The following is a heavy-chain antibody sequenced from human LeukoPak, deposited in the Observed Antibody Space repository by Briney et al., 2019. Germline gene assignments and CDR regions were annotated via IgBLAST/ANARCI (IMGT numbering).Heavy chain of an antibody. CDR3: ARVGAAYSYNYLTSHFDY. CDR2: ISSSSTYI. J-gene: IGHJ4*02. V-gene: IGHV3-21*01. CDR1: GFTFSTYS. Sequence: GGSLRLSCAASGFTFSTYSMNWVRQAPGKGLEWVSSISSSSTYIYYADSVKGRFTISRDNAKNSLYLQMNSLRAEDTAVYYCARVGAAYSYNYLTSHFDYWGQGTLVTVSS. D-gene: IGHD5-18*01.